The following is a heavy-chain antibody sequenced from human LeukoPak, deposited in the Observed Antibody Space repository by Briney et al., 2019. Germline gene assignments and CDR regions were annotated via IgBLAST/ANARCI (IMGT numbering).Heavy chain of an antibody. Sequence: SETLSLTCTVSGGSISSYYWSWIRQPPGKGLEWIGYIYYSGSTNYNPSLKSRVTISVDTSKNQFSLKLSSVTAAGTAVYYCARTHTAMVLFFDYWGQGTLVTVSS. V-gene: IGHV4-59*01. CDR3: ARTHTAMVLFFDY. J-gene: IGHJ4*02. CDR1: GGSISSYY. CDR2: IYYSGST. D-gene: IGHD5-18*01.